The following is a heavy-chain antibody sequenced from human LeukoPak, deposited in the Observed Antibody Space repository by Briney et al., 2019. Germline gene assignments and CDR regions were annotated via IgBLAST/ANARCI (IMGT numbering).Heavy chain of an antibody. Sequence: SGGSLRLSCAASGFTFSSYAMSWVRQAPGKGLEWVSSISSSSSYIYYADSVKGRFTISRDNAKNSLYLQMNSLRAEDTAVYYCASGYDSSGYYYNYWGQGTLVTVSS. D-gene: IGHD3-22*01. CDR3: ASGYDSSGYYYNY. CDR1: GFTFSSYA. CDR2: ISSSSSYI. V-gene: IGHV3-21*01. J-gene: IGHJ4*02.